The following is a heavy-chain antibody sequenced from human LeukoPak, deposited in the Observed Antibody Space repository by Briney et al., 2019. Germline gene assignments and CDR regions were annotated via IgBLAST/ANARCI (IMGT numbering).Heavy chain of an antibody. CDR1: GFTFKSYA. J-gene: IGHJ4*02. CDR3: ARGSTYYDSSGQVPFDY. CDR2: ISETGGTI. V-gene: IGHV3-48*01. D-gene: IGHD3-22*01. Sequence: GSLRLSCSASGFTFKSYAMHWVRQAPGKGLEWVSAISETGGTIHYADSVKGRFTISRDNAKNSLYLQMNSLRAEDTAVYYCARGSTYYDSSGQVPFDYWGQGTLVTVSS.